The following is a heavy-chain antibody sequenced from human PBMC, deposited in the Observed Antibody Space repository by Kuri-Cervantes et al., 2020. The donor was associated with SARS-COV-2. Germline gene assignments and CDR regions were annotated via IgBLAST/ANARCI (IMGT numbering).Heavy chain of an antibody. D-gene: IGHD3-22*01. Sequence: SQTLSLTCAVYGGSFSGYYWSWIRQPPGKGLEWIGSIYYSGSTYYNPSLKSRVTISVDTSKNQFSLKLSSVTAADTAVYYCARARVDYYDSSGLDYWGQGTLVTVSS. CDR2: IYYSGST. V-gene: IGHV4-34*01. CDR1: GGSFSGYY. CDR3: ARARVDYYDSSGLDY. J-gene: IGHJ4*02.